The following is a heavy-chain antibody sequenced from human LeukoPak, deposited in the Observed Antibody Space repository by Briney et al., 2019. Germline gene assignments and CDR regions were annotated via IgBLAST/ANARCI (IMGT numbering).Heavy chain of an antibody. V-gene: IGHV3-7*03. CDR2: IKQDGSEK. CDR1: GFTFSDYY. Sequence: GGSLRLSCVASGFTFSDYYMSWVRQPPGKGLEWVANIKQDGSEKYYVDSVKGRFTISRDNSKNTLYLQMNSLRAEDTAVYYCAKVKHGSGSYDYWGQGTLVTVSS. CDR3: AKVKHGSGSYDY. J-gene: IGHJ4*02. D-gene: IGHD3-10*01.